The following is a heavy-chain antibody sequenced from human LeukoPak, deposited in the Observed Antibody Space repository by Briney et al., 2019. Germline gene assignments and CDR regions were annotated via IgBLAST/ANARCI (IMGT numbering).Heavy chain of an antibody. Sequence: GGSLRLSCAASGFTFSSYWMHWVRQAPGKGLVWVSRINSDGSSTSYADSVKGRFTISRDNAKNTLYLQMNSLRAEDTAVYYCARDPGYGSGSYPFDYWGQGTLVTVSS. V-gene: IGHV3-74*01. CDR2: INSDGSST. D-gene: IGHD3-10*01. J-gene: IGHJ4*02. CDR3: ARDPGYGSGSYPFDY. CDR1: GFTFSSYW.